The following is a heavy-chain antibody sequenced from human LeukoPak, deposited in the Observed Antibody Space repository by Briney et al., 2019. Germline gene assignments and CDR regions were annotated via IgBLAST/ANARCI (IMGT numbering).Heavy chain of an antibody. D-gene: IGHD2-2*01. CDR3: ARAVVPAAIGYYYYYMDV. V-gene: IGHV1-18*01. CDR2: ISAYNGNT. Sequence: RASVKVSCKASGYTFTSYGISWVRQAPGQGLEWMGWISAYNGNTNYAQKLQGRVTMTTDTSTSIAYMELRSLRSDDTAVYYCARAVVPAAIGYYYYYMDVWGKGTTVTVSS. CDR1: GYTFTSYG. J-gene: IGHJ6*03.